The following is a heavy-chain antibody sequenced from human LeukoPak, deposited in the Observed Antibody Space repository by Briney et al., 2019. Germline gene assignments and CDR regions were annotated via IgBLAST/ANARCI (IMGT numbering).Heavy chain of an antibody. J-gene: IGHJ6*03. Sequence: GGSLRLSXAASGFTFSSYWMSWVRQAPGKGLEWVANIKQDGSEKDSVDSVKGRFTISRDNAKNSLYMQMNSLRAEDTAVYYCARVMSASVWRTYGSYYYYYYMDVWGKGTTDTVSS. CDR3: ARVMSASVWRTYGSYYYYYYMDV. CDR1: GFTFSSYW. D-gene: IGHD3-16*01. V-gene: IGHV3-7*01. CDR2: IKQDGSEK.